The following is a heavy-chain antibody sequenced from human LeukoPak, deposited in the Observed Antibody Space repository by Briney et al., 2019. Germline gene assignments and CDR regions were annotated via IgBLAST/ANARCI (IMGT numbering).Heavy chain of an antibody. CDR3: ARDPRVDTAMVYYYYGMDV. CDR1: GGSISSSNW. D-gene: IGHD5-18*01. J-gene: IGHJ6*04. Sequence: PSETLSLTCAVSGGSISSSNWWSWVRQPPGKGLEWIGEIYHSGSTNYNPSLKSRVTISVDKSKNQFSLKLSSVTAADTAVYYCARDPRVDTAMVYYYYGMDVWGKGTTATVSS. V-gene: IGHV4-4*02. CDR2: IYHSGST.